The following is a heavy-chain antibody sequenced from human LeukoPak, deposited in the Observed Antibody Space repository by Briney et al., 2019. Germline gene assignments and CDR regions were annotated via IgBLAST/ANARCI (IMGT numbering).Heavy chain of an antibody. D-gene: IGHD4-17*01. CDR1: GFTFINAW. Sequence: PGGSLRLSCAASGFTFINAWMAWVRQAPGKGLEWVGRIKAKAHGGTIDYAAPVKGRFTISRDDSKNTLYLQMNSLKTEDTAVYYCTTGGYGDYVSWGQGTLVTVSS. J-gene: IGHJ5*02. CDR2: IKAKAHGGTI. V-gene: IGHV3-15*01. CDR3: TTGGYGDYVS.